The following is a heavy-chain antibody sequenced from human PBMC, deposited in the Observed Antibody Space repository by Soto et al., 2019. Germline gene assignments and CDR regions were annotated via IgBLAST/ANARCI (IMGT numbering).Heavy chain of an antibody. CDR3: ARSIAARPKPGFDY. Sequence: SETLSLTCAVYGGSFSGYYWSWIRQPPGKGLEWIGEINHSGSTNYNPSLKSRVTISVDTSKNQFSLKLSSVTAADTAVYYCARSIAARPKPGFDYWGQGTLVTVSS. CDR2: INHSGST. J-gene: IGHJ4*02. D-gene: IGHD6-6*01. CDR1: GGSFSGYY. V-gene: IGHV4-34*01.